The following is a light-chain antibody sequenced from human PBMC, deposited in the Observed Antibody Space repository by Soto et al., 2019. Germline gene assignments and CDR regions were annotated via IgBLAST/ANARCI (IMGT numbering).Light chain of an antibody. CDR1: RSNIGASYD. J-gene: IGLJ3*02. Sequence: QSVLTQPPSVSGAPGQRVTISCTGSRSNIGASYDVHWYQQVPGTAPKLLIYGDSNRPSGVPDRFSGSQSGTSASLAITGLQTEDEADYYCQSYDSSLSGWVFGGGIKLTVL. CDR2: GDS. CDR3: QSYDSSLSGWV. V-gene: IGLV1-40*01.